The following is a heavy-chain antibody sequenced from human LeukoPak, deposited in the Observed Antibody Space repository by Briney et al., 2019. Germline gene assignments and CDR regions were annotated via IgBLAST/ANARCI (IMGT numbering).Heavy chain of an antibody. V-gene: IGHV4-39*01. D-gene: IGHD6-13*01. CDR2: IYYSGST. CDR3: ARHAPGAAAGTVDY. J-gene: IGHJ4*02. CDR1: GGSISSSSYY. Sequence: SETLSLTCTVSGGSISSSSYYWGWIRQPPGKGLAWIGSIYYSGSTYYNPSLKRRVTISVDTSKNHFSLKLSSVTAADTAVYYCARHAPGAAAGTVDYWGQGTLVTVSS.